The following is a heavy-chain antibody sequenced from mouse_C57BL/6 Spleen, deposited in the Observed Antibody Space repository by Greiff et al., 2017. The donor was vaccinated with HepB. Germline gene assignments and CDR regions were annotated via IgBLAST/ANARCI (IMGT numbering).Heavy chain of an antibody. Sequence: EVQRVESGGGLVKPGGSLKLSCAASGFTFSDYGMHWVRQAPEKGLEWVAYISSGSSTIYYADTVKGRFTISRDNAKNTLFLQRTSLRSEDTAMYYCARSLGQHYFDDWGKGTTLTVSS. J-gene: IGHJ2*01. V-gene: IGHV5-17*01. CDR3: ARSLGQHYFDD. D-gene: IGHD4-1*01. CDR1: GFTFSDYG. CDR2: ISSGSSTI.